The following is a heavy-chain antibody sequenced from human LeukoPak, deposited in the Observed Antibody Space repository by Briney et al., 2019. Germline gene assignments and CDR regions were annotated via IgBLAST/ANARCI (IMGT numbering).Heavy chain of an antibody. CDR2: ISGSGGST. D-gene: IGHD3-22*01. J-gene: IGHJ3*02. V-gene: IGHV3-23*01. CDR1: GFTFSSYA. CDR3: ANLPGPYYYDSSGYYTLDI. Sequence: GGSLRPSCAASGFTFSSYAMSWARQAPGKGLEWVSVISGSGGSTYYADSVKGRFTISRDNSKNTLYLQMNSLRAEDTAVYYCANLPGPYYYDSSGYYTLDIWGQGTMVTVSS.